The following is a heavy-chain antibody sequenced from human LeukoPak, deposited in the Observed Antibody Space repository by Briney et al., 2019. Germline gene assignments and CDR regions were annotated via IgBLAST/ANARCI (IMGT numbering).Heavy chain of an antibody. CDR1: GGSVSSATYY. Sequence: SETLSLTCTVSGGSVSSATYYWAWIRQPPGKGLEWIGSIYYSGSTYNNPSLKSPVTISVDTSKNQFSLKLSSVTAADTAVYHCARHGHHGNYDFWGQGTLVTVSS. CDR2: IYYSGST. CDR3: ARHGHHGNYDF. V-gene: IGHV4-39*01. J-gene: IGHJ4*02. D-gene: IGHD4-11*01.